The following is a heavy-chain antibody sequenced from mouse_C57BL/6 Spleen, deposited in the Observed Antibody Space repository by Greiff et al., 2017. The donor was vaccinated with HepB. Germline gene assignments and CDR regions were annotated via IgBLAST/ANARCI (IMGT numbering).Heavy chain of an antibody. D-gene: IGHD2-5*01. J-gene: IGHJ3*01. CDR2: INPNNGGT. CDR1: GYTFTDYN. V-gene: IGHV1-18*01. CDR3: ATKGAFYYSNYEFAY. Sequence: EVKLMESGPELVKPGASVKIPCKASGYTFTDYNMDWVKQSHGKSLEWIGDINPNNGGTIYNQKFKGKATLTVDKSSSTAYMELRSLTSEDTAVYYCATKGAFYYSNYEFAYWGQGTLVTVSA.